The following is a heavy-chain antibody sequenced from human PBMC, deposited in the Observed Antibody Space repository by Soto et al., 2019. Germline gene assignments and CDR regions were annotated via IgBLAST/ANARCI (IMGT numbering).Heavy chain of an antibody. Sequence: TSVKVSCKASGYTFTSYGISWVRQAPGQGLEWMGWISAYNGNTNYAQKLQGRVTMTTDTSTSTAYMELRSLRSDDTAVYYCASVVRGVNNYGMDVWGQGTTVTVSS. J-gene: IGHJ6*02. CDR3: ASVVRGVNNYGMDV. CDR1: GYTFTSYG. CDR2: ISAYNGNT. V-gene: IGHV1-18*01. D-gene: IGHD3-10*01.